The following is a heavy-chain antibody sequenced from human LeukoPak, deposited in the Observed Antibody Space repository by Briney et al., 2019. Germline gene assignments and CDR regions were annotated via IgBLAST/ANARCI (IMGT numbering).Heavy chain of an antibody. Sequence: ASVKVSCKASAYTFTGYYLHWVRRAPGQGLEWMGWISPNSGGTNYAQKFQGRVTMTRDTSISTAYMELSRLRSDDTAVYYCARRYSSGWYYFDYWGQGTLVTVSS. D-gene: IGHD6-19*01. J-gene: IGHJ4*02. CDR2: ISPNSGGT. V-gene: IGHV1-2*02. CDR3: ARRYSSGWYYFDY. CDR1: AYTFTGYY.